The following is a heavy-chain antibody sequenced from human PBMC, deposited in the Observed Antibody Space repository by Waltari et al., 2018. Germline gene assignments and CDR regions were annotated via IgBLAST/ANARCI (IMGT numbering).Heavy chain of an antibody. Sequence: QVQLVQSGAEVKKPGASVKVSCKASGYTFTSYYMHWVRQAPGQGLEWMGIINPSGGSTSYAQKFQGRVTMTRDTSTSTVYMELSSLRSEDTAVYYCARAGGTTVPHDAFDIWGQGTMVTVSS. CDR1: GYTFTSYY. CDR3: ARAGGTTVPHDAFDI. D-gene: IGHD4-17*01. J-gene: IGHJ3*02. V-gene: IGHV1-46*01. CDR2: INPSGGST.